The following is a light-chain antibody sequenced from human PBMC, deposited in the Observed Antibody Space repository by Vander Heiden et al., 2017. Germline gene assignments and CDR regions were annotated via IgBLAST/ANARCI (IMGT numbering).Light chain of an antibody. V-gene: IGLV3-1*01. Sequence: SYVLTHSLSLSVSPGQTTTITCSGDGVGDKFVYWSRQRPGHCRVLFIFQHTSRASGIPDRFSGSNSGNTATLTISGTQSMDEGDYYCQAWDNSIAVFGGGTKLTVL. J-gene: IGLJ3*02. CDR3: QAWDNSIAV. CDR1: GVGDKF. CDR2: QHT.